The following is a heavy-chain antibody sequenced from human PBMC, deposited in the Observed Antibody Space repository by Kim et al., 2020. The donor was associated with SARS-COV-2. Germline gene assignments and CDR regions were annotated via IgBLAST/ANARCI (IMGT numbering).Heavy chain of an antibody. CDR3: AKMSRGSGWPHSFDS. CDR1: GFTFEDYA. V-gene: IGHV3-43*02. Sequence: GGSLRLSCAASGFTFEDYAVHWVRQVPGKSLEWVSLITGDGDRTSYADSVKGRFTISRDNSKNSMYLQMNSLRNEDYALYYCAKMSRGSGWPHSFDSWG. CDR2: ITGDGDRT. J-gene: IGHJ4*01. D-gene: IGHD6-19*01.